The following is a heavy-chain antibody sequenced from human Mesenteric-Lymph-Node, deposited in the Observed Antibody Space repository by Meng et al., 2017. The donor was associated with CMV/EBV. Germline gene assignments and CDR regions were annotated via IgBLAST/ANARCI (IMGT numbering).Heavy chain of an antibody. CDR3: ARGGITIFGVIIATDY. V-gene: IGHV1-8*01. Sequence: YTFTSYDISEVRQATGQGLEWIGWMNANSGNTGSAQRFQGRVTMTRDTSISTAYMELSSLRSEDTAVYYCARGGITIFGVIIATDYWGQGTLVTVSS. CDR1: YTFTSYD. CDR2: MNANSGNT. J-gene: IGHJ4*02. D-gene: IGHD3-3*01.